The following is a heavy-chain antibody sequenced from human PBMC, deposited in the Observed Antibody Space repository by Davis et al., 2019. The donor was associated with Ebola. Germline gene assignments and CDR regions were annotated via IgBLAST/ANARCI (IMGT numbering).Heavy chain of an antibody. CDR1: GFTFSSYA. Sequence: PGGSLRLSCAASGFTFSSYAMHWVRQAPGKGLEWVAVISYDGSNKYYADSVKGRFTISRDNSKNTLYLQMNSLRAEDTAVYYCARVIWRSDIVVVPAAFDYWGQGTLVTVSS. CDR3: ARVIWRSDIVVVPAAFDY. V-gene: IGHV3-30*04. D-gene: IGHD2-2*01. J-gene: IGHJ4*02. CDR2: ISYDGSNK.